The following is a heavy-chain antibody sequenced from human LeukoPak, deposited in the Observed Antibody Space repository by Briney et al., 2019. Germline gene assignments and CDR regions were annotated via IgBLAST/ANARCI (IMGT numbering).Heavy chain of an antibody. CDR1: GYTFTGYY. J-gene: IGHJ5*02. Sequence: ASVKVSCKASGYTFTGYYMHWVRQAPGQGLEWMGWINPNSGGTNYAQKFQGRVTMTRDTSISTAYMELSRLRSDDTAVYYCAREQVGFAAAGNNWLDPWGQGTLVTVSS. D-gene: IGHD6-13*01. CDR3: AREQVGFAAAGNNWLDP. V-gene: IGHV1-2*02. CDR2: INPNSGGT.